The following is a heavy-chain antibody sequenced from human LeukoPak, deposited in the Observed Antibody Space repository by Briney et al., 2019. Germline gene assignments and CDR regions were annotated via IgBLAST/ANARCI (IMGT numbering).Heavy chain of an antibody. Sequence: GGSLRLSCAASGFNVSSKYMSWVRQAPGEGLEWVSLIYSGGNTYYADSVKGRFTISRDNSKNTLYLQMNSLRAEDTAVYYCAGDSYTLLHYWGQGTLVTVSS. D-gene: IGHD1-26*01. J-gene: IGHJ4*02. V-gene: IGHV3-53*01. CDR1: GFNVSSKY. CDR3: AGDSYTLLHY. CDR2: IYSGGNT.